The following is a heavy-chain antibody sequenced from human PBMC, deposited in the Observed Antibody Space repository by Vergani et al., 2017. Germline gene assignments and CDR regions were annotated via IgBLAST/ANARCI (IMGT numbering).Heavy chain of an antibody. Sequence: QVQLQESGPGLVKPSETLYLTCTVSGGSISSYYWSWIRQPPGKGLEWIGRIYTSGSTNYNPSLKSRVTISVDTSKNQFSLKLSSVTAADTAVYYCARRRPPTFPHDDAFDIWGQGTMVTVSS. D-gene: IGHD2/OR15-2a*01. V-gene: IGHV4-4*08. J-gene: IGHJ3*02. CDR2: IYTSGST. CDR3: ARRRPPTFPHDDAFDI. CDR1: GGSISSYY.